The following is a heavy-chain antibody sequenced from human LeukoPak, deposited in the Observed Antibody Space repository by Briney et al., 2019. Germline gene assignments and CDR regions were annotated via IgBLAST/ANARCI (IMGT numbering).Heavy chain of an antibody. D-gene: IGHD3-3*01. J-gene: IGHJ4*02. Sequence: PGRSLGLSCTASGFTFGDYAMSWVRQAPGKGPEWVGSIRRKANGGTTEYAASVKGRFTISRDDSKSIAYLQMNSLKTEDTAVYYCTSGLYYDSWSDLFDYWGQGTLVTVSS. CDR3: TSGLYYDSWSDLFDY. V-gene: IGHV3-49*04. CDR1: GFTFGDYA. CDR2: IRRKANGGTT.